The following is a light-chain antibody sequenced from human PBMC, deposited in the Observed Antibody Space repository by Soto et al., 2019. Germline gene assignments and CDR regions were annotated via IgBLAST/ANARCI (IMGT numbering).Light chain of an antibody. CDR3: CSYAGNNRGV. CDR1: SNDVGAYNY. Sequence: QSALTQPPSAPGSPGQSVTVSCTGTSNDVGAYNYVSWYQQHPGRAPKLIIYEVTKRPSGVPDRFSGSKSGNTASLTVSGLQAEDEADYYCCSYAGNNRGVFGGGTKLTVL. CDR2: EVT. J-gene: IGLJ3*02. V-gene: IGLV2-8*01.